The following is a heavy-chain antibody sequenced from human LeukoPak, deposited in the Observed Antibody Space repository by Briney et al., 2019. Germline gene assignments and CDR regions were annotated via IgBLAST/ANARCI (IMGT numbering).Heavy chain of an antibody. V-gene: IGHV3-74*01. CDR3: ARAGYYRFDY. J-gene: IGHJ4*02. Sequence: GSLRLSCAASGFTFSSYWLHWVRPAPGKGLVWVSRINPDGSSTSCADSAKGRFTISRDNAKNTLYLQLNSLRADDTAVYYCARAGYYRFDYWGQGTVVTVSS. CDR2: INPDGSST. CDR1: GFTFSSYW. D-gene: IGHD2-15*01.